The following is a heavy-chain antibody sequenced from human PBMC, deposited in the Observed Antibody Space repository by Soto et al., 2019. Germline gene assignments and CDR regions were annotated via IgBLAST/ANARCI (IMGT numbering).Heavy chain of an antibody. V-gene: IGHV4-30-4*01. CDR3: ARMTTVTSIIDY. D-gene: IGHD4-17*01. J-gene: IGHJ4*02. CDR2: IYYSGST. CDR1: VGSTSSGDYY. Sequence: PSETLSLTCTVSVGSTSSGDYYWIWIRQPPGKGLEWIGYIYYSGSTYYNPSLKSRVTISVDTSKNQFSLRLSSVTAADTAVYYCARMTTVTSIIDYWGQGTLVTVSS.